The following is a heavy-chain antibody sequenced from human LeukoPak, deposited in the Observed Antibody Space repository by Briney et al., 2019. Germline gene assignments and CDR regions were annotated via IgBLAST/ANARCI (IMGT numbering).Heavy chain of an antibody. J-gene: IGHJ3*02. D-gene: IGHD2-8*01. CDR2: IYYSGST. Sequence: SETLSLTCTVSGGSISSYYWSWIRQPPGKGLEWIGYIYYSGSTNYNPSLKSRVTISVDTSKNQFSLKLSSVTAADTAVYYCARGKLGYCTNGVCSNDAFDIWGQGTMVTVSS. CDR3: ARGKLGYCTNGVCSNDAFDI. V-gene: IGHV4-59*01. CDR1: GGSISSYY.